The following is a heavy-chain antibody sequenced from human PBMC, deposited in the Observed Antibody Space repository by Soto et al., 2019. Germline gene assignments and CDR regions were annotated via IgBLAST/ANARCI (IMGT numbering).Heavy chain of an antibody. CDR3: AKIRSDFGSWNYYNPAPNYYGMDV. Sequence: EVQMVESGGGLIQPGGSLRLSCAASGFIVSRNYMTWVRQAPGKGLEWVSVLYSGGTTYYAESVKGRFTISRDNSKNMLFLQMNNLRAEETAVYYCAKIRSDFGSWNYYNPAPNYYGMDVWGQGTTVTVSS. V-gene: IGHV3-53*01. CDR2: LYSGGTT. CDR1: GFIVSRNY. D-gene: IGHD3-10*01. J-gene: IGHJ6*02.